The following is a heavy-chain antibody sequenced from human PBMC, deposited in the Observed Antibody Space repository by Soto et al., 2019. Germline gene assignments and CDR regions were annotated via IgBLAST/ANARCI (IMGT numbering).Heavy chain of an antibody. J-gene: IGHJ6*04. D-gene: IGHD3-3*01. CDR3: ARSRGLSDLTIFGGKSGIQGVGYYYGMDV. CDR2: INHSGST. CDR1: GGSFSGYY. Sequence: SETLSLTCAVYGGSFSGYYWSWIRQPPGKGLEWIGEINHSGSTNYNPSLKSRVTISVDTSKNQFSLKLSSVTAADTAVYYCARSRGLSDLTIFGGKSGIQGVGYYYGMDVCGEGTTVTVST. V-gene: IGHV4-34*01.